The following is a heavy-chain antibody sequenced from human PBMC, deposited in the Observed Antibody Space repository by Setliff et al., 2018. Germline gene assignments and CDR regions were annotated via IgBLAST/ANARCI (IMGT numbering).Heavy chain of an antibody. CDR3: ARGRIQLWKYYFDY. J-gene: IGHJ4*02. Sequence: PSETLSLTCTVSGGSISSRSYYWAWIRQPPGKGLECIGSFSESGSTYYHPSLKSRVTISVDTSKNQFSLKLSSVTAADTAVYYCARGRIQLWKYYFDYWGQGTLVTVSS. CDR2: FSESGST. CDR1: GGSISSRSYY. D-gene: IGHD5-18*01. V-gene: IGHV4-39*07.